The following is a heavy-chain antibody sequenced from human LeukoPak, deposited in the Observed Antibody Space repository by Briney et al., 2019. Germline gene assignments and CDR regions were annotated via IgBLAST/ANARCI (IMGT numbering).Heavy chain of an antibody. V-gene: IGHV3-48*02. CDR3: ARDGMVRGVIIWDAFDI. J-gene: IGHJ3*02. CDR1: GFTFSSYS. Sequence: QPGGSLRLSCAASGFTFSSYSMSWVRQAPGKGPEWVSYISSSSSTIYYADSVKGRFTISRDNAKNSLYLQMNSLRDEDTAVYYCARDGMVRGVIIWDAFDIWGQGTMVTVSS. CDR2: ISSSSSTI. D-gene: IGHD3-10*01.